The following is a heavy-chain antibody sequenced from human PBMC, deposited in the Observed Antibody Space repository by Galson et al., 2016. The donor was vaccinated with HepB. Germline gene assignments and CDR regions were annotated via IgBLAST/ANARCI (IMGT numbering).Heavy chain of an antibody. J-gene: IGHJ4*02. V-gene: IGHV3-73*01. CDR2: IRSRANAHAT. D-gene: IGHD2-2*02. Sequence: SLRLSCADSGFTFSDSAIHWVRQASGKGLEWVGRIRSRANAHATAYAASLEGRFTVSRHDSNNTAYLHMNSLRAEDTAIYYCTRVYTGSFDSWGQGTLVTVSS. CDR3: TRVYTGSFDS. CDR1: GFTFSDSA.